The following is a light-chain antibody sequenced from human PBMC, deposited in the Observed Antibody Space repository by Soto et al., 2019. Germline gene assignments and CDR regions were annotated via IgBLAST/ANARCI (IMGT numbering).Light chain of an antibody. V-gene: IGLV2-23*01. Sequence: QSALTQPASVSGSPGQSITISCTGTSSDVGSYNLVSWYQQHPGKAPKLMIYEGSKRPSGVSNRFSGSKSGNTAPLTISGLQAEDEADYYCCSYAGSSTIFGTGTKVTVL. CDR3: CSYAGSSTI. J-gene: IGLJ1*01. CDR2: EGS. CDR1: SSDVGSYNL.